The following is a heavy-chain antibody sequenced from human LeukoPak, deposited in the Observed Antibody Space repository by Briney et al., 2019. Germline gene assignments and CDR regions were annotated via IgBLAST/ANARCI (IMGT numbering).Heavy chain of an antibody. CDR3: ARGGSGKSLDY. D-gene: IGHD2-15*01. J-gene: IGHJ4*02. V-gene: IGHV3-48*04. CDR1: GFTFGSYG. Sequence: GGSPRLSCAASGFTFGSYGMNWVRQAPGKGLEWVSYISSSGSTIYYADSVKGRFTISRDNAKNSLYLQMNSLRAEDTAVYYCARGGSGKSLDYWGQGTLVTVSS. CDR2: ISSSGSTI.